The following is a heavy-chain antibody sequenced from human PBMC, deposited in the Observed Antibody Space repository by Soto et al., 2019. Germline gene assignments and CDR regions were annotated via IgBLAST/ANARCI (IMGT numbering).Heavy chain of an antibody. Sequence: GYLRLSCAGSGFTFGDSYMSWIRQAPGKGLEWLSYISPGSRYPAYADSVKGRFTISRDNAKRSLYLQMMSLTAEDTAIYYCVRGGGGGLFDPWGQGTMVTSPQ. D-gene: IGHD2-15*01. CDR2: ISPGSRYP. CDR3: VRGGGGGLFDP. V-gene: IGHV3-11*06. J-gene: IGHJ5*02. CDR1: GFTFGDSY.